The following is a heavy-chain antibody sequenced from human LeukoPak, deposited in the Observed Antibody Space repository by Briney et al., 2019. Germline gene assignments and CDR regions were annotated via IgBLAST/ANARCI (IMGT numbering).Heavy chain of an antibody. D-gene: IGHD3-3*01. Sequence: GGSLRLSCAASGFTFSRYAMSWVRQAPGKGLEWVSAISGSGGSTYYADSVKGRFTISRDNSKNTLYLQMNSLRAEDTAVYYCAKGISSYYDFWSGYYRDYYYFYYMDVWSKGTTVTVSS. CDR3: AKGISSYYDFWSGYYRDYYYFYYMDV. CDR1: GFTFSRYA. V-gene: IGHV3-23*01. J-gene: IGHJ6*03. CDR2: ISGSGGST.